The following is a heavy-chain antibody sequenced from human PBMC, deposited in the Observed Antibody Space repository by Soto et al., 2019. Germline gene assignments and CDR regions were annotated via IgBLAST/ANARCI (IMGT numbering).Heavy chain of an antibody. J-gene: IGHJ6*02. CDR2: IWYDGSNK. Sequence: PXESLRLSCAASGFTFSSYGMHWVRQAPGKGLEWVAVIWYDGSNKYYADSVKGRFTISRDNSKNTLYLQMNSLRAEDTAVYYCARDPTGYCSSTSCYTVGYYYYGMDVWGQGTTVTVSS. CDR3: ARDPTGYCSSTSCYTVGYYYYGMDV. CDR1: GFTFSSYG. D-gene: IGHD2-2*02. V-gene: IGHV3-33*01.